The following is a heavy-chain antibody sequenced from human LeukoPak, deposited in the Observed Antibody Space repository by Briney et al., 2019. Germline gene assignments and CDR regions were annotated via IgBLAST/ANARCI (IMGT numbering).Heavy chain of an antibody. J-gene: IGHJ4*02. D-gene: IGHD4-17*01. V-gene: IGHV4-34*01. CDR2: INHSGST. CDR3: ARGYGDYAGRVVYFDY. Sequence: SETLSLTCAVYGGSFSGYYWSWIRQPPGKGLEWIGEINHSGSTNYNPSLKSRVTISVDTSKNQFSLKLSSVTAADTAVYYCARGYGDYAGRVVYFDYWGQGTLVTVSS. CDR1: GGSFSGYY.